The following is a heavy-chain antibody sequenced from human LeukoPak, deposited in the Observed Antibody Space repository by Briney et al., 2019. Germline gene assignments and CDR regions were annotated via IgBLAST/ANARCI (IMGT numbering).Heavy chain of an antibody. D-gene: IGHD3-22*01. J-gene: IGHJ4*02. Sequence: GRSLRLSCAASGFTFDDYAMHWVRQTPGKGLEWVSGISWNSGSIGYADSVKGRFTISRDNAKNSLYLQLNSLRAEDTALYYCAKDTYYGSGGCFNYWGQGTLVTVSS. CDR3: AKDTYYGSGGCFNY. CDR2: ISWNSGSI. CDR1: GFTFDDYA. V-gene: IGHV3-9*01.